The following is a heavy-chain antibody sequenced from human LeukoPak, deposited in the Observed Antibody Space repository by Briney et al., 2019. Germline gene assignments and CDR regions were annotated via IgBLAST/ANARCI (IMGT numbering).Heavy chain of an antibody. CDR2: INPNSGGT. V-gene: IGHV1-2*02. Sequence: ASVKVSCKASGYTFTGYYMHWVRQAPGQGLEWMGWINPNSGGTNYAQKFQGGVTMTRDTSISTAYMELSRLRSDDTAVYYCARDIAAAAGAYYYYYMDVWGKGTTVTVSS. J-gene: IGHJ6*03. CDR1: GYTFTGYY. D-gene: IGHD6-13*01. CDR3: ARDIAAAAGAYYYYYMDV.